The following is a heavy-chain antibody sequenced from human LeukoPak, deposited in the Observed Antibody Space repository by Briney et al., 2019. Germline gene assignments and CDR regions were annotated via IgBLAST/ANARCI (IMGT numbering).Heavy chain of an antibody. J-gene: IGHJ5*02. V-gene: IGHV4-59*01. CDR3: ARGVLRFLEWLPNWFDP. D-gene: IGHD3-3*01. Sequence: SETLSLTCTASGGSISSYYWSWIRQPPGKGLEWIGYIYYSGSTNYNPSLKSRVTISVDTSKNQFSLKLSSVTAADTAVYYCARGVLRFLEWLPNWFDPWGQGTLVTVSS. CDR2: IYYSGST. CDR1: GGSISSYY.